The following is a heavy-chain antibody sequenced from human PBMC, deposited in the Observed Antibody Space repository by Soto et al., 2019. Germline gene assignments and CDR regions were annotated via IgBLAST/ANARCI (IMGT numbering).Heavy chain of an antibody. Sequence: EVQLVESGGGLVKPGGSLRLSCAASGFTFSSYSMNCVRQAPGKGLEWVSSISSSSSYIYYADSVKGRFTISRDNAKNSLYLQMNSLRAEDTAVYYCARGVDDFSTPWFDPWGQGTLVTVSS. D-gene: IGHD3-3*01. J-gene: IGHJ5*02. V-gene: IGHV3-21*01. CDR3: ARGVDDFSTPWFDP. CDR1: GFTFSSYS. CDR2: ISSSSSYI.